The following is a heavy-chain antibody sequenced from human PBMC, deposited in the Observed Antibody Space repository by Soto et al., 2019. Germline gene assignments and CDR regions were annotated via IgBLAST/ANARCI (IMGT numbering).Heavy chain of an antibody. V-gene: IGHV3-11*01. D-gene: IGHD3-3*01. CDR3: AIGGGQIYYSGMDV. CDR1: GFFFSYYY. J-gene: IGHJ6*02. Sequence: GESLKISCAASGFFFSYYYMSWIRQAPGKGLETLCYISGTGDTTSYADSVKGRFTISRDNAKNSLFLHLNSLSAGDTAVYYCAIGGGQIYYSGMDVWGQGTTVTVSS. CDR2: ISGTGDTT.